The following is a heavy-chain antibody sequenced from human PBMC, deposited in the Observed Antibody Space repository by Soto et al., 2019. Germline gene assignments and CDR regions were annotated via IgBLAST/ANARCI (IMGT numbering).Heavy chain of an antibody. CDR2: FDREDGET. CDR3: AHGEGIVKSIVYFDS. D-gene: IGHD1-26*01. CDR1: GYFLTALS. Sequence: SVKVCFRVSGYFLTALSIHWVRQAPGKGLEWMGGFDREDGETIYAQKFQGRVTMTEDTSTDSAYMEPSSPTSEDTAIYYCAHGEGIVKSIVYFDSWGQGTLVTVSS. V-gene: IGHV1-24*01. J-gene: IGHJ4*02.